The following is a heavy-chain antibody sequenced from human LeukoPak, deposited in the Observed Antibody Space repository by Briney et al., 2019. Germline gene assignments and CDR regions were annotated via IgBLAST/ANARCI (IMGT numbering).Heavy chain of an antibody. Sequence: ASVKVSCRASGYTFTSYGISWVRQAPGQGLEWMGWISAYNGNTNYAQKLQGRVTMTTDTSTSTAYMELRSLRSDDTAVYYCARLISSSWYEINHYYYMDVWGKGTTVTVSS. J-gene: IGHJ6*03. V-gene: IGHV1-18*01. D-gene: IGHD6-13*01. CDR3: ARLISSSWYEINHYYYMDV. CDR1: GYTFTSYG. CDR2: ISAYNGNT.